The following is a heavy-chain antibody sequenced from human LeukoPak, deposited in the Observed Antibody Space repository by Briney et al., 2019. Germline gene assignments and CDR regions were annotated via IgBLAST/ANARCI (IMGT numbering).Heavy chain of an antibody. J-gene: IGHJ4*02. V-gene: IGHV3-15*01. CDR2: IKSKTDGGTT. CDR3: TTDPNYGGNEY. D-gene: IGHD4-23*01. CDR1: GFTFSNAW. Sequence: GGSLRLSCAASGFTFSNAWMSWVRQAPGKGLEWVGRIKSKTDGGTTDYAAPVKGRFTISRDDSKNTLYLQMNSLKTGDTAVYYCTTDPNYGGNEYWGQGTLVTVSS.